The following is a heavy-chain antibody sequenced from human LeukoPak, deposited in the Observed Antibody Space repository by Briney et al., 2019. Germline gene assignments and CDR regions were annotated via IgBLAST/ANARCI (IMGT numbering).Heavy chain of an antibody. CDR3: ARGSGNYFVI. CDR1: GYTFTGYY. V-gene: IGHV1-2*02. Sequence: ASVKVSCKASGYTFTGYYIHWVRQAPGQGLEWMGWINPNSGGTIYAQNFQGRVTMTRDTSISTAYMELSRLRSDDTAVYYCARGSGNYFVIWGQGTMVTVSS. CDR2: INPNSGGT. D-gene: IGHD1-26*01. J-gene: IGHJ3*02.